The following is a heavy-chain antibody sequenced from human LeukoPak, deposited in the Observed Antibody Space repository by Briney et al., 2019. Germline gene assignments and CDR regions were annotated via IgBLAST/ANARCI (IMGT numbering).Heavy chain of an antibody. CDR3: ARVRCSSNSCFPDY. D-gene: IGHD2-2*01. Sequence: GRSLRLSCAASRFTFSTYWMSWVRQAPGKGLEWVANIKQDGSDKYYVDSVKGRFTISRDNAKNSLFLQMNSLRAEDTAVYYCARVRCSSNSCFPDYWGQGTLVTVSS. CDR2: IKQDGSDK. CDR1: RFTFSTYW. V-gene: IGHV3-7*01. J-gene: IGHJ4*02.